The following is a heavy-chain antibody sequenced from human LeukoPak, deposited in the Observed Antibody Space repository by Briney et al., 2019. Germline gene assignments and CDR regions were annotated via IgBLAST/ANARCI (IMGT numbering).Heavy chain of an antibody. CDR2: IYYSGST. J-gene: IGHJ4*02. CDR1: GGSISSSSYY. CDR3: ASRKWELRFLEY. V-gene: IGHV4-39*01. D-gene: IGHD3-3*01. Sequence: PSETLSLTCTVSGGSISSSSYYWGWIRQPPGKGLEWIGSIYYSGSTYYNPSLKSRVTISVDTSKNQFSLKLSSVTAADTAVYYCASRKWELRFLEYWGQGTLVTVSS.